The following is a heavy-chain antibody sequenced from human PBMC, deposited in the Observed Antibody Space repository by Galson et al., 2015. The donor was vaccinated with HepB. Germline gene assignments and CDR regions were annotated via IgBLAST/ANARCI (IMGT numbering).Heavy chain of an antibody. CDR2: IWYDGSQK. Sequence: SLRLSCATSGFPFSDYGMHWVRQAPGKGLEWLAVIWYDGSQKFHEDSVEGRFTISRDNSKNMLFLQMDSLRVDDTAVYFCVRDSGLYGLDVWGQGTRVTVS. D-gene: IGHD6-19*01. J-gene: IGHJ6*02. CDR1: GFPFSDYG. V-gene: IGHV3-33*08. CDR3: VRDSGLYGLDV.